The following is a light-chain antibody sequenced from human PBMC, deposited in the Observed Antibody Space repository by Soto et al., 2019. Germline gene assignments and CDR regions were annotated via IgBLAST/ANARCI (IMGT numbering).Light chain of an antibody. CDR2: DVS. V-gene: IGLV2-14*03. CDR3: SSYTSSRTHV. Sequence: QSALTQPASVSGSPGQSITVSCTGTSSDVGAYNFVSWYQQHPGKVPKLMIFDVSRRPSGVSDRFSGAKSGNTASLTISGLQAEDEGDYYCSSYTSSRTHVFGSGTKLTVL. J-gene: IGLJ1*01. CDR1: SSDVGAYNF.